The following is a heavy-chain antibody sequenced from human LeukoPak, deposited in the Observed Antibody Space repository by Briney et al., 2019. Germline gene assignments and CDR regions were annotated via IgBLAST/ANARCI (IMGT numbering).Heavy chain of an antibody. CDR1: GGSFSGYY. D-gene: IGHD4-17*01. CDR3: ARGYVDYGDNWFDP. J-gene: IGHJ5*02. Sequence: PSETLSPTCAVYGGSFSGYYWSWIRQPPGKGLEWIGEINHSGSTNYNPSLKSRVTISVDTSKNQFSLKLSSVTAADTAVYYCARGYVDYGDNWFDPWGQGTLVTVSS. CDR2: INHSGST. V-gene: IGHV4-34*01.